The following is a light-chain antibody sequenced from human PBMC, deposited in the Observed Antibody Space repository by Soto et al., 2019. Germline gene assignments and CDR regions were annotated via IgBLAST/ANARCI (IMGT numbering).Light chain of an antibody. CDR1: QGISTW. CDR3: QKDISFPFT. J-gene: IGKJ3*01. Sequence: DIQMTQSPSSVSASLGDRVTITCRASQGISTWLAWYQQKPGQAPKLLIYAASNLQSGVPSRFSGSGSGTDFTLTINSLQPEDCATYYCQKDISFPFTFGPGTKLDVK. V-gene: IGKV1-12*01. CDR2: AAS.